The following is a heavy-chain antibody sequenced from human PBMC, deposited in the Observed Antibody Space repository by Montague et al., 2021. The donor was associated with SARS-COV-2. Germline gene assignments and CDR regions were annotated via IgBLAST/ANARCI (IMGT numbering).Heavy chain of an antibody. J-gene: IGHJ4*01. Sequence: SETLSLTCTVSRGSLRLTSYHWGWIRQPPGKGLEWIGSIYHTGSTYYDPSLENRVTMSVDNSKNQFSLMLTSVTVADTAVYYCANFYSGSYNYWGHGSLVTVSS. V-gene: IGHV4-39*01. CDR3: ANFYSGSYNY. D-gene: IGHD1-26*01. CDR1: RGSLRLTSYH. CDR2: IYHTGST.